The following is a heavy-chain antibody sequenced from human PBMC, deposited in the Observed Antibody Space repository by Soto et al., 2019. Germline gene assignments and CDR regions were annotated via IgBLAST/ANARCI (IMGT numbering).Heavy chain of an antibody. Sequence: GASVKVSCKASGYTFTGYYMHWVRQAPGQGLEWMGWINPNSGGTNYAQKFQGRVTMTRDTSISTAYMELSRLRSDDTAVYYCARLNVGYSYGMDYWGQGTLVTVSS. CDR3: ARLNVGYSYGMDY. D-gene: IGHD5-18*01. CDR2: INPNSGGT. CDR1: GYTFTGYY. V-gene: IGHV1-2*02. J-gene: IGHJ4*02.